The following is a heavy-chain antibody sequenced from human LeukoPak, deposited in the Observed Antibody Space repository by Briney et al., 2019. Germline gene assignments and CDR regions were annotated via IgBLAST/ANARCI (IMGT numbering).Heavy chain of an antibody. V-gene: IGHV3-74*01. CDR3: VREYSSSSGRAFDI. Sequence: GGSLRLSCAASGFTFSSYWMHWVRQAPGKGLVWVSRISTDGSSTNSADSVKGRFTISRDNAKNTLYLQMNILRAEDTAVYYCVREYSSSSGRAFDIWGQGTMVTVSP. D-gene: IGHD6-6*01. J-gene: IGHJ3*02. CDR1: GFTFSSYW. CDR2: ISTDGSST.